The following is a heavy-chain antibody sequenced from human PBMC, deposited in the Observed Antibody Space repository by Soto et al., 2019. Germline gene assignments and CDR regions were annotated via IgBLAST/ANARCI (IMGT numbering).Heavy chain of an antibody. Sequence: GGSLRLSCAASGFTFSSYGMHWVRQAPGKGLEWVAVISYDGSNKYYADSVKGRFTISRDNSKNTLYLQMNSLRAEDTAVYYCAKDWGEYSSGWYFGDWGQGTLVTGSS. CDR1: GFTFSSYG. D-gene: IGHD6-19*01. V-gene: IGHV3-30*18. J-gene: IGHJ4*02. CDR2: ISYDGSNK. CDR3: AKDWGEYSSGWYFGD.